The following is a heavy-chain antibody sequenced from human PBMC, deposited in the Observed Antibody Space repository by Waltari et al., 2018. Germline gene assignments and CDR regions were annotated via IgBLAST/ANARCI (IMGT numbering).Heavy chain of an antibody. CDR1: GGTFSSYA. J-gene: IGHJ2*01. CDR2: FIPKFGTA. V-gene: IGHV1-69*05. D-gene: IGHD6-19*01. Sequence: QVQLVQSGAEVKKPGSSVKVSCKASGGTFSSYAISWVRQAPGQGLEWMGGFIPKFGTANYARKFKGGVTITTEESTSTAYMERGSMRAEDTAVDYCARGRQWQKDWYFDLWGRGTLVTVSS. CDR3: ARGRQWQKDWYFDL.